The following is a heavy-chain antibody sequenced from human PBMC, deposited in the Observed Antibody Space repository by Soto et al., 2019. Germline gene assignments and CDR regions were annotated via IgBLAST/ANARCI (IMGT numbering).Heavy chain of an antibody. CDR1: GFTFSSYA. J-gene: IGHJ4*02. Sequence: EVQLLESGGGLVQPGGSLRLSCAASGFTFSSYAMSWVRQAPGKGLEWVSAISGSGGSTYYADSVKGRFTISRDNSKNTLYLQRNSLRAEDTAVYYCAKNWVSVDTAMISVGFDYWGPGTLVTVSS. D-gene: IGHD5-18*01. V-gene: IGHV3-23*01. CDR3: AKNWVSVDTAMISVGFDY. CDR2: ISGSGGST.